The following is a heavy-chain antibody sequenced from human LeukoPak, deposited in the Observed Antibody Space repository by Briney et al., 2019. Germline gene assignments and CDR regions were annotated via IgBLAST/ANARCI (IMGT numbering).Heavy chain of an antibody. CDR1: GFTFSNYW. CDR2: INRDGSER. V-gene: IGHV3-7*03. Sequence: GGSLRLSCAASGFTFSNYWMTWVRQAPGKGLEWVANINRDGSERYYVDSVKCRFTISRDDAKSSLYLQMNSLRAEDTAVYYCARRNAMDVWGQGTTVIVFS. J-gene: IGHJ6*02. CDR3: ARRNAMDV.